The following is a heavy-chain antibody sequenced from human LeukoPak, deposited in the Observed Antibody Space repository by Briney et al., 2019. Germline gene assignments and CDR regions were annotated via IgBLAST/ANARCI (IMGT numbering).Heavy chain of an antibody. CDR3: ARGDCSSTSCYSGDWFDP. D-gene: IGHD2-2*02. CDR2: IYYSGST. Sequence: SETLTLTCTVSGGSISSYYWSWIRQPPGKGLEWIGYIYYSGSTNYTPSLKSRVTISVDKSKNQFSLKLSSVTAADTAVYYCARGDCSSTSCYSGDWFDPWGEGTLVTVSS. CDR1: GGSISSYY. V-gene: IGHV4-59*01. J-gene: IGHJ5*02.